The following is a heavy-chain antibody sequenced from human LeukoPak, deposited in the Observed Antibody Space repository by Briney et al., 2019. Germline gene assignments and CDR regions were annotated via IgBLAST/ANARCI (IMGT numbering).Heavy chain of an antibody. CDR2: ITCCRPDI. D-gene: IGHD4-17*01. CDR3: ARDREDYGDFGY. V-gene: IGHV3-11*06. CDR1: GFTFSDYY. J-gene: IGHJ4*02. Sequence: GALRLSCAASGFTFSDYYMSWIRQAPGKGLEWVSSITCCRPDITYGDSVTGRFTISRDNAKNSLYLQMNSLRAEDTAVYYCARDREDYGDFGYWGQGTLVTVSS.